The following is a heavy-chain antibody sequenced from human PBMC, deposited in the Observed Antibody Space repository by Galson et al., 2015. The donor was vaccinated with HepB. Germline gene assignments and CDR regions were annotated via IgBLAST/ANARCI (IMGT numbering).Heavy chain of an antibody. V-gene: IGHV3-21*01. CDR3: ARGYGSYYYYYYMDV. CDR1: GFTFSSYS. D-gene: IGHD3-10*01. Sequence: SLRLSCAASGFTFSSYSMNWVRQAPGKGLEWVSSISSSSSYIYYADSVKGRFTISRDSAKNSLYLQMNSLRAEDTAVYYCARGYGSYYYYYYMDVWGKGTTVTVSS. CDR2: ISSSSSYI. J-gene: IGHJ6*03.